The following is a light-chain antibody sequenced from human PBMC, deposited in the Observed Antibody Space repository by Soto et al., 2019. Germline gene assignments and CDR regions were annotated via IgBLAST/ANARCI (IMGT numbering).Light chain of an antibody. V-gene: IGKV3-20*01. Sequence: EIVLTQSPGTLSLSPGERATLSCRASQSVSSSYLAWYQQKPGQAPRLLIYGASSRATGIPARFSGSGSGTEFTLTISSLQSEDFAVYYCQQYNLWPRTFGQGTKV. CDR2: GAS. CDR1: QSVSSSY. J-gene: IGKJ1*01. CDR3: QQYNLWPRT.